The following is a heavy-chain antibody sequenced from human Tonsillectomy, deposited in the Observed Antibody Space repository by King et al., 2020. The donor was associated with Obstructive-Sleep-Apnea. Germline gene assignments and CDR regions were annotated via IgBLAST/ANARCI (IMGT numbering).Heavy chain of an antibody. CDR2: ISGSGGRT. CDR1: GFTFSNYA. Sequence: VQLVESGGGLVQPGGSLRLSCAASGFTFSNYAMSWVRQAPGKGLEWVSGISGSGGRTYFADSVKGRFTISRDSSKNTLYLLMNSLSAEDTAVYYCAKDGAAARVDWYFDLWGRGTLVTVSS. CDR3: AKDGAAARVDWYFDL. V-gene: IGHV3-23*04. J-gene: IGHJ2*01. D-gene: IGHD6-6*01.